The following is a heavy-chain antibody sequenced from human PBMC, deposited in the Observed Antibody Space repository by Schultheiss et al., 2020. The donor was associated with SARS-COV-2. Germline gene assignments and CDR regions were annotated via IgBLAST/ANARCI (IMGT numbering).Heavy chain of an antibody. D-gene: IGHD6-13*01. Sequence: GGSLRLSCAASGFTFSSYSMNWVRQAPGKGLEWVSSISSSSSYIYYADSVKGRFTISRDNAKNSLYLQMNSLRAEDTAVYYCARGGWRAAAGGYYYGMDVWGQGTTVTVSS. CDR2: ISSSSSYI. CDR1: GFTFSSYS. J-gene: IGHJ6*02. V-gene: IGHV3-21*01. CDR3: ARGGWRAAAGGYYYGMDV.